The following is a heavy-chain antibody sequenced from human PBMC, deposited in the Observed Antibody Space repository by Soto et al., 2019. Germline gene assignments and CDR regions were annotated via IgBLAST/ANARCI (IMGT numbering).Heavy chain of an antibody. CDR3: AKGRGGSGSLTPRVDF. CDR1: GFTFNNYA. CDR2: ISGGGDTT. J-gene: IGHJ4*02. D-gene: IGHD3-10*01. V-gene: IGHV3-23*01. Sequence: EVQLLESGGGLVQPGGSLRLSCAASGFTFNNYAMTWVRQAPGKGLEWVSAISGGGDTTSYADSVKGRLTVSRDGSTQTLYMEMSSPRAADPALYYCAKGRGGSGSLTPRVDFWGQGTLVTVSS.